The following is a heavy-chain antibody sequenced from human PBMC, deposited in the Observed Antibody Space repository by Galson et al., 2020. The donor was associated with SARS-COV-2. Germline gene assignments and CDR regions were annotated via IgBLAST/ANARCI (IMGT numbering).Heavy chain of an antibody. CDR2: ISSSSSYI. CDR3: ARDLDDSSGFDY. D-gene: IGHD3-22*01. Sequence: GGSLRLSCAASGFTFSSYSMNWVRQAPGKGLEWVSSISSSSSYIYYADSVKGRFTISRDNAKNSLYLQMNSLRAEDTAVYYCARDLDDSSGFDYWGQGTLVTVSS. J-gene: IGHJ4*02. V-gene: IGHV3-21*01. CDR1: GFTFSSYS.